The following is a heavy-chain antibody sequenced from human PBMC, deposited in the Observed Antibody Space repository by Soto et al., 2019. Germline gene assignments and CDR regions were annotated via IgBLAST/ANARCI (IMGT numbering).Heavy chain of an antibody. CDR2: IYYNGST. J-gene: IGHJ4*02. CDR3: ARHSYGYSPNLQGGAWPNDY. D-gene: IGHD5-18*01. V-gene: IGHV4-61*08. CDR1: GGSIGSGGDS. Sequence: SETLSLTCAVSGGSIGSGGDSWSWIRQPPGKGLDWIGYIYYNGSTNYNPSLKSRVTISVDTSKNQFSLKLSSVTAADTAVYYCARHSYGYSPNLQGGAWPNDYWGQGTLVTVSS.